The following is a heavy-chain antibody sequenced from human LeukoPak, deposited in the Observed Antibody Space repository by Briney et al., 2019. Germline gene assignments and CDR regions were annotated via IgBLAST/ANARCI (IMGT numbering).Heavy chain of an antibody. D-gene: IGHD1-26*01. CDR1: GFTFSSHA. V-gene: IGHV3-23*01. CDR3: AKEPYSGSQLLDY. J-gene: IGHJ4*02. Sequence: PGGSLRLSCAASGFTFSSHAMSWVRQAPGKGLEWVSAISTSGGSTYYADSVKGRFTISRDSSKNTLYLQMNSLRAEDTAVYYCAKEPYSGSQLLDYWGQGTLVTVSS. CDR2: ISTSGGST.